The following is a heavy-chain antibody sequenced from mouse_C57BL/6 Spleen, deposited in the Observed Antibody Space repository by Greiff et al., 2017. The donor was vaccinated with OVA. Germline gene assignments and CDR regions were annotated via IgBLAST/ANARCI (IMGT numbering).Heavy chain of an antibody. V-gene: IGHV1-82*01. Sequence: QVQLQQSGPELVKPGASVKISCKASGYAFSSSWMNWVKQRPGKGLEWIGRIYPGDGDTNYNGKFKGKATLTADKSSSTAYMQLSSLTSEDSAVYFCARSDYDGAPDAMDYWGQGTSVTVSS. D-gene: IGHD2-4*01. J-gene: IGHJ4*01. CDR3: ARSDYDGAPDAMDY. CDR2: IYPGDGDT. CDR1: GYAFSSSW.